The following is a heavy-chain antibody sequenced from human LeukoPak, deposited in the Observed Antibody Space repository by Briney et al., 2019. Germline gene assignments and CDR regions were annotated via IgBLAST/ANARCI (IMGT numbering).Heavy chain of an antibody. D-gene: IGHD5-18*01. Sequence: GASVKVSCKASGYTFTSYGISWVRQAPGQGLEWMGWISAYNGNTNYAQKLQGRVTMTTDTSTSTAYMELRSLRSDDTAVYYCARGRGGYSYDYYYYYYMDVWGKGTTVTVSS. V-gene: IGHV1-18*01. CDR3: ARGRGGYSYDYYYYYYMDV. J-gene: IGHJ6*03. CDR2: ISAYNGNT. CDR1: GYTFTSYG.